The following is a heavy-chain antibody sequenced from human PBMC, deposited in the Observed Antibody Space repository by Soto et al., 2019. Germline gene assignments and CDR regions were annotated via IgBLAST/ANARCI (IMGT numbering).Heavy chain of an antibody. V-gene: IGHV3-23*01. CDR3: AIVRFGELV. Sequence: EVQLLESGGGLVQPGGSLRLSCAASGFTFSSYAMSWVRQAPGKGLELVSIIGVGGGDRYYPESVKGRVTISRDNSRDTRYLEMNSLRDEDKAVYYCAIVRFGELVWGQGTLVTVSS. J-gene: IGHJ4*02. CDR2: IGVGGGDR. CDR1: GFTFSSYA. D-gene: IGHD3-10*01.